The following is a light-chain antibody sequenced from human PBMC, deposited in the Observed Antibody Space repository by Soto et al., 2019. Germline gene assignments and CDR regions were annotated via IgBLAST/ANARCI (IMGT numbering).Light chain of an antibody. CDR1: TSNIGTNY. CDR2: ITD. CDR3: SALDGSLSGPV. J-gene: IGLJ2*01. Sequence: QSVLTQPPSASGTPGQRVTISCSGSTSNIGTNYIYWYQQLPGTAPKLVVYITDRRPSGVPGRFFGSKSGTSAFLAITGLRSEDEANYYCSALDGSLSGPVFGGGTKVTVL. V-gene: IGLV1-47*02.